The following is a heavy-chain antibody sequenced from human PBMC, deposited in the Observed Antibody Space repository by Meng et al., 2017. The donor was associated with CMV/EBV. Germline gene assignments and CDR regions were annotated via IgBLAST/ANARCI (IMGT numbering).Heavy chain of an antibody. D-gene: IGHD7-27*01. V-gene: IGHV4-38-2*02. CDR1: GYSISSGYY. CDR3: ATENFSPGDHRLFDY. CDR2: IYHSGST. J-gene: IGHJ4*02. Sequence: GSLRLSCTVSGYSISSGYYWGWIRQPPGKGLEWIGSIYHSGSTYYNPFLKSRVTISVDTSKNQFSLKLSSVTAADTAVYYCATENFSPGDHRLFDYCGQGTLVTVSS.